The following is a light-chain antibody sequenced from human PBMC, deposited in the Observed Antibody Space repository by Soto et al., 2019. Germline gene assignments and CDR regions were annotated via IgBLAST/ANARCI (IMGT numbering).Light chain of an antibody. V-gene: IGLV2-8*01. J-gene: IGLJ2*01. Sequence: QSALTQPPSASGSPGQSVTISCTGTSSDVGGYNYVSWYQQHPGKAPKLMISEVSKRPSGFPDRSSGYKSGSKASLTVTGLQAEDEAYYYCSSFSGNNHVVFGGGTKLTVL. CDR2: EVS. CDR1: SSDVGGYNY. CDR3: SSFSGNNHVV.